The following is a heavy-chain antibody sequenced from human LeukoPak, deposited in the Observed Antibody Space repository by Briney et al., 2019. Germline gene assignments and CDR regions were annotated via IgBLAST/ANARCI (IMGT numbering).Heavy chain of an antibody. CDR1: GYTFTGYY. J-gene: IGHJ5*02. CDR3: ARDISPVLSRPGYCSSTSCYIGEFDP. D-gene: IGHD2-2*02. V-gene: IGHV1-2*02. Sequence: ASVKVSCKASGYTFTGYYMHWVRQAPGQGLEWMGWINPNSGGTNYAQKSQGRVTMTRDTSISTAYMELSRLRSDDTAVYYCARDISPVLSRPGYCSSTSCYIGEFDPWGQGTLVTVSS. CDR2: INPNSGGT.